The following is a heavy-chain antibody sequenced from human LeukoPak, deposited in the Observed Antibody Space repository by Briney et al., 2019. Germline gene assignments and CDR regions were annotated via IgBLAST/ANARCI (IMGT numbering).Heavy chain of an antibody. CDR3: AREVATGTGAYNY. Sequence: GGSLRLSCAASGFTFSSYGMHWVRQAPGKGLEWVANIKDDGREIRYVDSVKGRFTISRDNAENSLYLQMNGLRAEDTAVYYCAREVATGTGAYNYWGQGTLVTVSS. D-gene: IGHD6-13*01. CDR2: IKDDGREI. V-gene: IGHV3-7*01. CDR1: GFTFSSYG. J-gene: IGHJ4*02.